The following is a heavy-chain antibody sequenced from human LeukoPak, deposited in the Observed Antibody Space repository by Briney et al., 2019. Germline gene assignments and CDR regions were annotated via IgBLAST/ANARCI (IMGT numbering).Heavy chain of an antibody. CDR2: IYSSGST. J-gene: IGHJ4*02. V-gene: IGHV4-59*12. CDR1: DGSISSNY. D-gene: IGHD2-2*01. Sequence: PSETLSLTCTVSDGSISSNYWSWIRQPPGKGLEWIGYIYSSGSTYYNPSLESRVTISVDRSKNQFSLKLSSVTAADTAVYYCARDSSSTSFDYWGQGTLVTVSS. CDR3: ARDSSSTSFDY.